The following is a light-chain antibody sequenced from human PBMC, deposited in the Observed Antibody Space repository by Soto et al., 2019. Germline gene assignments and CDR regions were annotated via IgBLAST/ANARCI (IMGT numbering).Light chain of an antibody. CDR3: QKYASSPIT. CDR1: QSVSSNY. V-gene: IGKV3-20*01. Sequence: EIVMTQSPGTLSLSPGETATLSCRASQSVSSNYVAWFHQKPGQAPRLRIYGASSRATGVPDRLSASGSGTDFTLTISRLEPEDFAVYFCQKYASSPITFGQGTRLEIK. J-gene: IGKJ5*01. CDR2: GAS.